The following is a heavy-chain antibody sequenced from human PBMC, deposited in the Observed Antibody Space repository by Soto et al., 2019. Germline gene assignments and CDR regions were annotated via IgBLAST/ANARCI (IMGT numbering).Heavy chain of an antibody. CDR1: GFTFSSYG. Sequence: QVQLVESGGGVVQPGRSLRLSCAASGFTFSSYGMHWVRQAPGKGLEWVAVIWYDGSNKYYADSVKGRFTISRDNSKNTLYLQMNSLRAEDTAVYYCARGLDYGFDYWCQGTLFTVSS. D-gene: IGHD4-17*01. V-gene: IGHV3-33*01. CDR2: IWYDGSNK. CDR3: ARGLDYGFDY. J-gene: IGHJ4*02.